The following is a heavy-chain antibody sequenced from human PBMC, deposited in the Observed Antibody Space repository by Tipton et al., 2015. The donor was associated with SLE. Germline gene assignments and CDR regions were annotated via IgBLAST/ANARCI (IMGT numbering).Heavy chain of an antibody. V-gene: IGHV4-39*07. Sequence: TLSLTCTVSGGSISSSSYYWGWIRQPPGKGLEWIGHIYYGGTIYYNPSLKSRVTMSIDTSKNQFSLKLSSVTDVDTAVYYCARLHFIFAGIDVWGKGTAVTVSS. CDR2: IYYGGTI. D-gene: IGHD3-3*01. CDR3: ARLHFIFAGIDV. J-gene: IGHJ6*04. CDR1: GGSISSSSYY.